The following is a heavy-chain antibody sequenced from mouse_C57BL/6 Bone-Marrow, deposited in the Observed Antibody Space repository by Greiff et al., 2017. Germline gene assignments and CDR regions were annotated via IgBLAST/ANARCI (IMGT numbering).Heavy chain of an antibody. CDR3: AREVLADYFDD. CDR2: IDPSDSYT. V-gene: IGHV1-69*01. Sequence: QVQLQQPGAELVMPGASVKLSCKASGYTFTSYWMHWVKQRPGQGLEWIGEIDPSDSYTNYNQKFKGKSTLTVDKSSSTAYMQLSSLTSEDSAVYYCAREVLADYFDDWGKGTTLTVSS. CDR1: GYTFTSYW. J-gene: IGHJ2*01. D-gene: IGHD2-14*01.